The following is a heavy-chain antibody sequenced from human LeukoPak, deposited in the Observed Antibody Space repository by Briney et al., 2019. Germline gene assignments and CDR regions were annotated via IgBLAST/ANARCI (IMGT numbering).Heavy chain of an antibody. D-gene: IGHD1-1*01. V-gene: IGHV4-39*01. CDR1: GGSISASGHY. J-gene: IGHJ3*02. CDR3: ARHNDPGHAFDI. CDR2: IYYSGST. Sequence: SETLSPTCTVSGGSISASGHYWGWIRRPPGKGLGWIGSIYYSGSTYYNPSLRSRVTISLDTSKIQFSLKVNSVTAADTAVYYCARHNDPGHAFDIWGQGTMVTLS.